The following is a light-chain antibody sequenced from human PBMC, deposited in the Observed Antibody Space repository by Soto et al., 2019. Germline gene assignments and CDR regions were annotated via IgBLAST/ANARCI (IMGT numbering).Light chain of an antibody. CDR3: QERNRWPRGT. Sequence: EIVLTQSPGTLSLSPGERSTLSCRASQSVSVNLGWYQQKPGQAPRPLIYSASDRAPGIPARFSGSGSGTDFTLTIRSLEPEDFAVYYCQERNRWPRGTFGAGTRGDIK. V-gene: IGKV3-11*01. CDR2: SAS. J-gene: IGKJ4*01. CDR1: QSVSVN.